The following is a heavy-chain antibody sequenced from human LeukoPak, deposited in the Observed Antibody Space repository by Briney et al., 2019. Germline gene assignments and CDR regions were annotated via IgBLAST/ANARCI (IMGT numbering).Heavy chain of an antibody. D-gene: IGHD6-19*01. Sequence: GGSLRLSCAASGFTFSAYAMSWVRQAPGKGLEWVSGISGSGSSTYYADSVKGRFTISRDSSKNTLYMQMHSLGDEDTAVYYCAKDGGYSSGWFYFDHWGQGALVTVSS. J-gene: IGHJ4*02. CDR1: GFTFSAYA. CDR3: AKDGGYSSGWFYFDH. V-gene: IGHV3-23*01. CDR2: ISGSGSST.